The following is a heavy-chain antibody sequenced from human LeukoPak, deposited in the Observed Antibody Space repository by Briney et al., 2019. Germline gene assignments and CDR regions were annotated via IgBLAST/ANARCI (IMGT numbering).Heavy chain of an antibody. CDR3: ARIVGASDY. Sequence: SETLSLTCAVYGGSFSGYYWSWIRQPPGKGLEWIGSIYYSGSTYYNPSLKSRVTISVDTSKNQFSLKLSSVTAADTAVYYCARIVGASDYWGQGTLVTVSS. J-gene: IGHJ4*02. V-gene: IGHV4-34*01. CDR1: GGSFSGYY. D-gene: IGHD1-26*01. CDR2: IYYSGST.